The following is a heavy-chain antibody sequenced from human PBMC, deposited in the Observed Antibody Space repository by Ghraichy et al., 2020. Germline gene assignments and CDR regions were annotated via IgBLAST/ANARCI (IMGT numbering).Heavy chain of an antibody. Sequence: SQTLSLTCAVYGGSFSGYYWSWIRQPPGKGLEWIGEINHSGSTNYNPSLKSRVTISVDTSKNQFSLKLSSVTAADTAEYYCARPGKYCSGGSGCNWFDPWGQGTLVTVSS. D-gene: IGHD2-15*01. CDR3: ARPGKYCSGGSGCNWFDP. CDR1: GGSFSGYY. J-gene: IGHJ5*02. CDR2: INHSGST. V-gene: IGHV4-34*01.